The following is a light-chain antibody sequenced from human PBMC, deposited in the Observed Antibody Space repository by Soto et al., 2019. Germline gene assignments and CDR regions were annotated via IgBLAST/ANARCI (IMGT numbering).Light chain of an antibody. J-gene: IGKJ2*01. CDR3: HKRNKWPS. Sequence: EIVLTQSPATLSLSPGDRATLSCRASQSISSYLAWYQQKPGQAPRLLIYDASNRATGIPARFSGSGYGTDFTLTISSLEPEDFAAYYCHKRNKWPSFGQGTKLEIK. CDR2: DAS. CDR1: QSISSY. V-gene: IGKV3-11*01.